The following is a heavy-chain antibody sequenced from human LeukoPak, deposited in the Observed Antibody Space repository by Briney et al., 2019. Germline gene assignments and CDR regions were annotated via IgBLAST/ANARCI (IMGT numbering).Heavy chain of an antibody. CDR2: IRHDGINE. D-gene: IGHD3-22*01. V-gene: IGHV3-30*02. Sequence: GGSLRLTCAASGFPFNSYGMHWVRQAPGKGLEWVAYIRHDGINEYYADSVKGRFTISRDNSKNTLYLQMNSLRAEDTAVYYCAREREAYYYDSSGYPPGDAFDIWGQGTMVTVSS. CDR1: GFPFNSYG. J-gene: IGHJ3*02. CDR3: AREREAYYYDSSGYPPGDAFDI.